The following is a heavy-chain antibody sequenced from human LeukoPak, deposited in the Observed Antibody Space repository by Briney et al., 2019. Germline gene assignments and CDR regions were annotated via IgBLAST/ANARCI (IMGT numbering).Heavy chain of an antibody. CDR1: GFSPSSFW. J-gene: IGHJ4*02. Sequence: PGGALRLSCAAPGFSPSSFWMTWVRQAPGKGLGWVANIMEDGGQTHYVDSVKSRFTISRDNTKNSLYLQKNRLRDDETPAYFWARYARRGGDYDYWGQGALVTVSS. D-gene: IGHD3-16*01. V-gene: IGHV3-7*01. CDR3: ARYARRGGDYDY. CDR2: IMEDGGQT.